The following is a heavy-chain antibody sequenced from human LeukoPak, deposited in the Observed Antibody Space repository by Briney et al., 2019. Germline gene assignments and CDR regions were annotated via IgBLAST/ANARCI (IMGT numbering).Heavy chain of an antibody. CDR1: GFTVSSNY. D-gene: IGHD2/OR15-2a*01. CDR3: ARDPQAVLLDTYG. V-gene: IGHV3-66*01. Sequence: PGGSLRLSCAASGFTVSSNYMSWVRQAPGKGLEWVSVIYSGGSTYYADSVKGRFTISRDNSKNMVYLQMNRLRAEDTALYYCARDPQAVLLDTYGWGQGTLVTVSS. J-gene: IGHJ4*02. CDR2: IYSGGST.